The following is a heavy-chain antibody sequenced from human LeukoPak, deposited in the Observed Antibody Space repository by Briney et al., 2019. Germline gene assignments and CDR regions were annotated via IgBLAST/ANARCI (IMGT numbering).Heavy chain of an antibody. CDR2: ISGSGGST. D-gene: IGHD6-19*01. CDR1: GFTFSSYG. V-gene: IGHV3-23*01. J-gene: IGHJ4*02. CDR3: AKSLQFGEAVAVILDY. Sequence: PGGTLRLSCAASGFTFSSYGMSWVRQAPGKGLEWVSAISGSGGSTYYADSVKGRFTISRDNSKNTLYLQMNSLRAEDTAVYYCAKSLQFGEAVAVILDYWGQGTLVTVSS.